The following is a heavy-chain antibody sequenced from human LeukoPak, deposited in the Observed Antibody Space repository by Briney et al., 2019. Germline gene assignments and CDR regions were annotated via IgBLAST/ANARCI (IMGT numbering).Heavy chain of an antibody. CDR2: ISWNSGRT. D-gene: IGHD3-10*01. J-gene: IGHJ6*02. V-gene: IGHV3-9*01. CDR3: AKDTGYGSGPYYYGMDV. CDR1: GFTFDDYA. Sequence: GRSLRLSCVASGFTFDDYAMHWVRQGPGKGLEWVSGISWNSGRTGYADSVKGRFTISRDNAKNSLYLQMNSLRAEDTALYYCAKDTGYGSGPYYYGMDVWGQGTTVTVSS.